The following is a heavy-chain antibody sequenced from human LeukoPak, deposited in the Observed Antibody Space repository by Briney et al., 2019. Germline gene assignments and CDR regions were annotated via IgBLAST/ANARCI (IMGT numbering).Heavy chain of an antibody. V-gene: IGHV4-39*07. CDR1: GGSISSSSYY. D-gene: IGHD3-10*01. CDR2: IYYSGST. J-gene: IGHJ4*02. Sequence: SETLSLTRTVSGGSISSSSYYWGWIRQPPGKGLEWIGSIYYSGSTYYNPSLKSRVTISVDTSKNQFSLKLSSVTAADTAMYYCARCSMVRGAMYYFDYWGQGTLVTVSS. CDR3: ARCSMVRGAMYYFDY.